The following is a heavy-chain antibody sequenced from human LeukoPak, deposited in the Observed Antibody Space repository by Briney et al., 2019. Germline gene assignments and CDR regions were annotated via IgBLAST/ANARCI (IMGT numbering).Heavy chain of an antibody. D-gene: IGHD3-10*01. CDR3: ARQGITMVRGAT. Sequence: PSETLSLTCTVSGGSISSSSYYGGWIRQPPGKGLEWIGSIFYSGSTYSNPSLKSRVTISVDTSKNQFSLKLSSVTAADTAVYYCARQGITMVRGATWGQGTLVTVSS. J-gene: IGHJ5*02. V-gene: IGHV4-39*01. CDR2: IFYSGST. CDR1: GGSISSSSYY.